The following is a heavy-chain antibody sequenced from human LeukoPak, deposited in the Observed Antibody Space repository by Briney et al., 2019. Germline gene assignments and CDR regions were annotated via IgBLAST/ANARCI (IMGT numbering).Heavy chain of an antibody. D-gene: IGHD3-22*01. CDR3: ARGDYYDSSGYYYNFDY. J-gene: IGHJ4*02. V-gene: IGHV3-23*01. CDR1: GFTFSSSA. Sequence: GGSLRLSCAASGFTFSSSAMSWVRQVPGKGLEWVSGISASGGSTSYADSVRGRFTISRDNSKNTLYLQMNSLRAEDTAVYYCARGDYYDSSGYYYNFDYWGQGTLVTVSS. CDR2: ISASGGST.